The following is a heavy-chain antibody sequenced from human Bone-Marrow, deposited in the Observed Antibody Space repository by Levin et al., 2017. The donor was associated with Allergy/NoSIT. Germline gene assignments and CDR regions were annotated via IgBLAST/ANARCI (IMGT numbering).Heavy chain of an antibody. Sequence: HPGGSLRLSCAASGFTFRNYAMTWVRQAPGKGLECVSTVTAIGTITYHADSLKGRFSISRDNSKNTLYLQMNSLRVEDTAVYYCAKEWRKGFYGSGSYGVFDIWGQGTVVTVSS. CDR2: VTAIGTIT. CDR3: AKEWRKGFYGSGSYGVFDI. D-gene: IGHD3-10*01. J-gene: IGHJ3*02. CDR1: GFTFRNYA. V-gene: IGHV3-23*01.